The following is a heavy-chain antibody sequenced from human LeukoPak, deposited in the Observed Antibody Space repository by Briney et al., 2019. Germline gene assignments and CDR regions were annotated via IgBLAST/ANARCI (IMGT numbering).Heavy chain of an antibody. CDR2: ISAYNGNT. CDR3: ARAVAGFDY. Sequence: ASVKVSCKASGYTFTSYGISWVRQAPGQGLEWMGWISAYNGNTNYAQKLQGRVTMTRDTSISTAYMELSRLRSDDTAVYYCARAVAGFDYWGQGTLVTVSS. J-gene: IGHJ4*02. V-gene: IGHV1-18*01. D-gene: IGHD6-19*01. CDR1: GYTFTSYG.